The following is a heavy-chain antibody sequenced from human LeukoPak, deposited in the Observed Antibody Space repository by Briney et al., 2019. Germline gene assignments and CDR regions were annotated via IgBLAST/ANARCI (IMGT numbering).Heavy chain of an antibody. CDR2: ISDSGGST. D-gene: IGHD6-19*01. CDR1: GGSFSGYY. Sequence: ETLSLTCAVYGGSFSGYYWSWIRQAPGKGLEWVSVISDSGGSTYYADSVKGRFTISRDNSKNTLYLQMNSLRAEDTAVYYCASRGSGWYYFDYWGQGTLVTVSS. J-gene: IGHJ4*02. CDR3: ASRGSGWYYFDY. V-gene: IGHV3-23*01.